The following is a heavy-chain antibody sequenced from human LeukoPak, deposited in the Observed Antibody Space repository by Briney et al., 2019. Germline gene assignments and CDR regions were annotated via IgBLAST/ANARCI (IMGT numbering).Heavy chain of an antibody. CDR3: ARDLGTSVRNWFDP. CDR1: GYTFTGYY. Sequence: ASVNVSCKASGYTFTGYYMHWVRQAPGQGLEWMGWINPNSGGTNYAQKFQGRVTMTRDTSISTAYMELSRLRSDDTAVYYCARDLGTSVRNWFDPWGQGTLVTVSS. J-gene: IGHJ5*02. V-gene: IGHV1-2*02. CDR2: INPNSGGT. D-gene: IGHD3-10*01.